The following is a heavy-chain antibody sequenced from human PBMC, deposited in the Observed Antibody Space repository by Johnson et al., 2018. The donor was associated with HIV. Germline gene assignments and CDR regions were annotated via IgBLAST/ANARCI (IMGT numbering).Heavy chain of an antibody. D-gene: IGHD1-26*01. CDR1: GFTFSSYA. CDR2: ISYDGSNK. J-gene: IGHJ3*02. CDR3: ARDLGGSYSGLDAFDI. Sequence: QVQLVESGGGVVQPGRSLRLSCAASGFTFSSYAMHWVRQAPGKGLEWVAVISYDGSNKYYADSVKGRFPISRDNAKNSLYLQMNSLRAEDTAVYYCARDLGGSYSGLDAFDIWGQGTMVTVSS. V-gene: IGHV3-30-3*01.